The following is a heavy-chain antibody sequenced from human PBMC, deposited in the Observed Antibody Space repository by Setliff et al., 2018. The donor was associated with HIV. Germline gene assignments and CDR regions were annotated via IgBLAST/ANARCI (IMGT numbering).Heavy chain of an antibody. Sequence: PSETLSLTCSVSGGSISSSTYYWGWIRQPPGKGLEWIGDIFYTGNTYYSPSLKSRAAISVDTSENQFSLKLNSVTAADTAVYYCARRGRDGVLIVFATGFDPWGQGTLVTVSS. CDR3: ARRGRDGVLIVFATGFDP. CDR2: IFYTGNT. J-gene: IGHJ5*02. D-gene: IGHD2-8*01. CDR1: GGSISSSTYY. V-gene: IGHV4-39*01.